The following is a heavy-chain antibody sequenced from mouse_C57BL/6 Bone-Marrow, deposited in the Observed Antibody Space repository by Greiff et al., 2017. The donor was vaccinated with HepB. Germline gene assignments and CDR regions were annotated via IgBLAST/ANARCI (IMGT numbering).Heavy chain of an antibody. Sequence: VQLQQSGAELVKPGASVKMSCKASGYTFTTYPIEWMQQNPGKSLEWIGNFHHYNDDTKYNEKVKGKSTLTIEKSSSTVYLELSRLTSDDSAVYSCARRYYGSYFGCWGQSTTLTVAS. CDR3: ARRYYGSYFGC. D-gene: IGHD1-2*01. V-gene: IGHV1-47*01. CDR2: FHHYNDDT. J-gene: IGHJ2*01. CDR1: GYTFTTYP.